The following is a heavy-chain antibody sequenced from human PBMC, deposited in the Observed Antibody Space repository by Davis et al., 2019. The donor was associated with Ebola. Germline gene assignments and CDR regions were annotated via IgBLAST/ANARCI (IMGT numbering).Heavy chain of an antibody. D-gene: IGHD6-19*01. CDR2: ISGSGGST. J-gene: IGHJ4*02. CDR1: GFTFSSYW. V-gene: IGHV3-23*01. Sequence: GESLKISCAASGFTFSSYWMSWVRQAPGKGLEWVSAISGSGGSTYYADSVKGRFTISRDNSKNTLYLQMNSLRAEDTAVYYCAKVSSSGWYYFDYWGQGTLVTVSS. CDR3: AKVSSSGWYYFDY.